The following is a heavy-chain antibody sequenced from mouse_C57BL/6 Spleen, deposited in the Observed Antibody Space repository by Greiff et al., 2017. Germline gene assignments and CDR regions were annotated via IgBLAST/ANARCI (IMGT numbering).Heavy chain of an antibody. CDR2: IYPGGGYT. V-gene: IGHV1-63*01. J-gene: IGHJ4*01. D-gene: IGHD3-3*01. CDR3: ARVGDYAMDY. Sequence: QVQLQQPGAELVRPGTSVKMSCKASGYTFTNYWIGWAKQRPGHGLEWIGDIYPGGGYTNYNEKFKGKATLTADKSSSTAYMQFSSLTSEDSAIYYCARVGDYAMDYWGQGTSVTVSS. CDR1: GYTFTNYW.